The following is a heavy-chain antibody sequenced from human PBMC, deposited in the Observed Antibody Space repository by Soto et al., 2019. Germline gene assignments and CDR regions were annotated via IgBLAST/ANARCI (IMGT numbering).Heavy chain of an antibody. J-gene: IGHJ5*02. V-gene: IGHV4-39*01. CDR1: GGSISSSSYY. D-gene: IGHD3-10*01. Sequence: QLQLQESGPGLVKPSETLSLTCTVSGGSISSSSYYWGWIRQPPGKGLEWIGSIYYSGSTYYNPSLKSRVTISVDTSKNQFSRKLSSVTAADTAVYYCPRRWGFGTNWFDPWGQGTLVTVSS. CDR2: IYYSGST. CDR3: PRRWGFGTNWFDP.